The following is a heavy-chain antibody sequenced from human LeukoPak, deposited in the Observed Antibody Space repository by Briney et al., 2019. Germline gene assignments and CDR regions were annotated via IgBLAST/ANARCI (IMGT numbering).Heavy chain of an antibody. Sequence: GGFLRLSRAASGFTFSDHNMDWVRQAPGKGLEWVGRIKRKVNVFAAYAASLKGRVTISRDDSKTSLYLQMNGLKPEDTAVYYCVRVCAACDFFLADSR. D-gene: IGHD2-15*01. CDR3: VRVCAACDFFLADS. J-gene: IGHJ5*01. CDR2: IKRKVNVFA. CDR1: GFTFSDHN. V-gene: IGHV3-72*01.